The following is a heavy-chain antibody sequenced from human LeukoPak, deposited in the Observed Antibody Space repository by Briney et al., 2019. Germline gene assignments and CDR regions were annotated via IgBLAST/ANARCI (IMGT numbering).Heavy chain of an antibody. CDR2: IHSGGGT. V-gene: IGHV3-53*01. CDR1: GFTVSSNS. Sequence: GGSLRLSCAASGFTVSSNSMNWVRQAPGKGLEWVSGIHSGGGTDYADSVKGRFTISRDNSKNTMYLQMNSLRAEDTAVYYCARDSSGWYYFDYWGQGTLVTVSS. CDR3: ARDSSGWYYFDY. D-gene: IGHD6-19*01. J-gene: IGHJ4*02.